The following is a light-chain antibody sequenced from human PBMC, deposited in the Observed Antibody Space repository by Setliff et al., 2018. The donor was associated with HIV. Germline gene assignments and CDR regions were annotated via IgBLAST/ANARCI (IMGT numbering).Light chain of an antibody. J-gene: IGLJ1*01. CDR2: DVS. Sequence: QSVLTQPASVSGSPGQSITISCTGTSSDIGGYNSVSWYQQHPGKAPKLMIYDVSNRPSGVSNRFSGSKSGNTASLTISGLQAEDEADYYCSSYTSSSTLYVFGTGTKVNVL. CDR1: SSDIGGYNS. V-gene: IGLV2-14*03. CDR3: SSYTSSSTLYV.